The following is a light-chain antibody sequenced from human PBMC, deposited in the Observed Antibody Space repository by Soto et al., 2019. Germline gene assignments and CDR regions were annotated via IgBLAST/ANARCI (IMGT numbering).Light chain of an antibody. J-gene: IGLJ1*01. V-gene: IGLV2-14*01. CDR3: SSYTNIHPRACV. CDR2: EVT. Sequence: QSALTQPASVSGSPGQSITISCTGTSGDIGSYNRVSWYQQHPGKAPKLIIYEVTDRPSGVSNRFSGSKSGNTASLTISGLQAEDEAEYYCSSYTNIHPRACVFGTGTKLTVL. CDR1: SGDIGSYNR.